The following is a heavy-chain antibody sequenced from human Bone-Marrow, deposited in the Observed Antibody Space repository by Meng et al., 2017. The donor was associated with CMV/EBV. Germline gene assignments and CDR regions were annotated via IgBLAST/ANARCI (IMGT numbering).Heavy chain of an antibody. V-gene: IGHV1-18*01. CDR3: AREGLDGYYYDSSGYSYYYYGMDV. J-gene: IGHJ6*02. CDR1: GYTFTSDG. CDR2: ISAYNGNT. D-gene: IGHD3-22*01. Sequence: ASVKVFGKASGYTFTSDGISWVRQAPGQGLEWMGWISAYNGNTNYAQKLQGRVTMTTDTSTSTAYMELRSLRSDDTAVYYCAREGLDGYYYDSSGYSYYYYGMDVWGQGTTVTVSS.